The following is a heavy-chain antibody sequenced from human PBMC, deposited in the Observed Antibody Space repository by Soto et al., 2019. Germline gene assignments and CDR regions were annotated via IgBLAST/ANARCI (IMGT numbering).Heavy chain of an antibody. J-gene: IGHJ4*02. V-gene: IGHV3-23*01. D-gene: IGHD6-19*01. CDR2: LSGSGGNT. CDR3: AKCAGSGWYPDY. Sequence: EVQLLESAGGLVQPGGSLSLSCAASGFTFSSYAMRWVRQDPGKGLEWVSALSGSGGNTYYADSVKGRFTISRDNSKNTLFLQLNSPRAEDTALYYCAKCAGSGWYPDYWGQGTLVTFSS. CDR1: GFTFSSYA.